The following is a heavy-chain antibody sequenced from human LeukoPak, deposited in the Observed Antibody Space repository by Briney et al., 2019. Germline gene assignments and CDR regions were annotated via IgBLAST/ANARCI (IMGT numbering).Heavy chain of an antibody. Sequence: GGSLRLSCAVSGFTFSSYWMTWVRQAPGKGLEWVANIKQDGSEKYYVDSVKGRFTISRDNAKNSLYLQMNSLRVEDTAVYYCARDRWAAAGSDLFDYWGQGTLVTVSS. J-gene: IGHJ4*02. D-gene: IGHD6-13*01. CDR1: GFTFSSYW. V-gene: IGHV3-7*01. CDR2: IKQDGSEK. CDR3: ARDRWAAAGSDLFDY.